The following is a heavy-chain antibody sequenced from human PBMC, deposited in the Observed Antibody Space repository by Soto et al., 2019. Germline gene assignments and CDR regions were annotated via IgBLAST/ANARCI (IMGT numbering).Heavy chain of an antibody. CDR2: ISSSSSTI. CDR3: ARGSSGWLSDAFDI. CDR1: GFTFSSYS. D-gene: IGHD6-19*01. V-gene: IGHV3-48*02. J-gene: IGHJ3*02. Sequence: PGGSLRLSCAASGFTFSSYSMNWVRQAPGKGLEWVSYISSSSSTIYYADSVKGRFTISRDNAKNSLYLQMNSLRDEDTAVYYCARGSSGWLSDAFDIWGQGTMVTVSS.